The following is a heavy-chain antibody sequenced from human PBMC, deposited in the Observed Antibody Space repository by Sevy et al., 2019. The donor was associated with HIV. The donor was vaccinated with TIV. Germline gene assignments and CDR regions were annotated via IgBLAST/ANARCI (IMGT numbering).Heavy chain of an antibody. CDR1: DYTFSTQG. J-gene: IGHJ4*02. CDR2: ISAYNGNT. Sequence: ASVKVSCKASDYTFSTQGFNWVRQAPGQGLEWMGWISAYNGNTKNAQKFQGRVTMTTDTSTSTAYMDLRGLTSDDTAVDYCARDWAPGYYYDAIGVKRDYYFDYWGQGTLVTVSS. CDR3: ARDWAPGYYYDAIGVKRDYYFDY. D-gene: IGHD3-22*01. V-gene: IGHV1-18*01.